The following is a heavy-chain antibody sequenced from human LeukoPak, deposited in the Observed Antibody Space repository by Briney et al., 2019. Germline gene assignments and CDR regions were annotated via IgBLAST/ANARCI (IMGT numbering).Heavy chain of an antibody. Sequence: GGSLTLSCTASGFTLSRFAMHWVRQAPGKGLEWLGHMSDDGSEKHYVDSVRGRFTISRDPSKNTLYLEMTSLRTEDTAVYYCAREADSGYYRTVDYWGRGTMVTVS. CDR2: MSDDGSEK. CDR1: GFTLSRFA. J-gene: IGHJ4*02. CDR3: AREADSGYYRTVDY. V-gene: IGHV3-30-3*01. D-gene: IGHD2-15*01.